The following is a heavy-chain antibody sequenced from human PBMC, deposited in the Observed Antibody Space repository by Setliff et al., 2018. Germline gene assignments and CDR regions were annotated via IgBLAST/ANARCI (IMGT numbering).Heavy chain of an antibody. V-gene: IGHV3-21*01. Sequence: GSLRLSCAASGFTFSTYSLNWVRQTPGKGLEWVSSISSGSSYIYYEDSVKGRFTISRDNAKNTLYLQMNSLRAEDTAVYYCARAHSSTLSVHDYWGQGTLVTVSS. D-gene: IGHD2-2*01. J-gene: IGHJ4*02. CDR1: GFTFSTYS. CDR3: ARAHSSTLSVHDY. CDR2: ISSGSSYI.